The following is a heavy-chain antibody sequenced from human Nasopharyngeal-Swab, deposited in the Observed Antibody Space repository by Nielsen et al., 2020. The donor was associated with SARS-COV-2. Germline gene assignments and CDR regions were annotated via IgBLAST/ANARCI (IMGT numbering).Heavy chain of an antibody. J-gene: IGHJ5*02. CDR3: ARVGPYCSSTSCSDLWWFDP. V-gene: IGHV4-31*03. D-gene: IGHD2-2*01. CDR2: IYYSGST. CDR1: GGSISSGGYY. Sequence: SETLSLTCTVSGGSISSGGYYWSWIRQHPGKGLEWIGYIYYSGSTYYNPSLKSRVTISVDTSKNQFSLKLSSVTAADTAVYYCARVGPYCSSTSCSDLWWFDPWGQGTLVTVSS.